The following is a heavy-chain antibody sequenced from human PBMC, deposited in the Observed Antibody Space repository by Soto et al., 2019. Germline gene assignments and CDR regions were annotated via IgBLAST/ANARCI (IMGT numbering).Heavy chain of an antibody. CDR3: ARDSIGDSSGWHDY. CDR2: TWYDGSNK. D-gene: IGHD6-19*01. J-gene: IGHJ4*02. V-gene: IGHV3-33*01. Sequence: GGSLRLSCAASGFTFSSYGMHWVRQAPGKGLEWVAVTWYDGSNKYYADSVKGRFTISRDNSKNTLYLQMNSLRAEDTAVYYCARDSIGDSSGWHDYWGQGTLVTVSS. CDR1: GFTFSSYG.